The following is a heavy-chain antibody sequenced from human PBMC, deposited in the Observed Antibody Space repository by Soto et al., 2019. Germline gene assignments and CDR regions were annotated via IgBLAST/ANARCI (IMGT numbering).Heavy chain of an antibody. CDR3: ARDAAYGDYVDY. D-gene: IGHD4-17*01. CDR2: IYHSGST. CDR1: GYSISSGYY. Sequence: SETLSLTCAVSGYSISSGYYWGWIRQPPGKGLEWIGSIYHSGSTYYNPSLKSRVTISVDTSKNQFSLKLSSVTAADTAVYYCARDAAYGDYVDYWGQGTLVTVSS. V-gene: IGHV4-38-2*02. J-gene: IGHJ4*02.